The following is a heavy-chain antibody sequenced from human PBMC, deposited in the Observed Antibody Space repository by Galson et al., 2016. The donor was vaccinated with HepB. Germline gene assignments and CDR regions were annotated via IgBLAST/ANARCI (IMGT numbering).Heavy chain of an antibody. CDR3: ARDPSSSIFDYGGDY. D-gene: IGHD4/OR15-4a*01. Sequence: SLRLSCAASGFTFSRYWVHWVRQAPGKGLVWVSRINSDGSSTTCADSVKGRFTISRDNAKNTLYLQMNSLRTEDTAVYYCARDPSSSIFDYGGDYWGQGTRVTVSS. V-gene: IGHV3-74*01. CDR2: INSDGSST. J-gene: IGHJ4*02. CDR1: GFTFSRYW.